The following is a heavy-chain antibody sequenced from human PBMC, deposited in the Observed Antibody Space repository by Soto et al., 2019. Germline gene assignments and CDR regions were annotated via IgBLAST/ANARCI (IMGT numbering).Heavy chain of an antibody. CDR1: GGTFSSYA. J-gene: IGHJ6*02. V-gene: IGHV1-69*13. Sequence: GASVKVSCKASGGTFSSYAISWVRQAPGQGLEWMGGIIPIFGTANYAQKFQGRVTITADESTSTAYLQWSSLKASDTAMYYCARHPYPSVTRHYYGMDVWGQGTTVTVSS. CDR2: IIPIFGTA. D-gene: IGHD4-17*01. CDR3: ARHPYPSVTRHYYGMDV.